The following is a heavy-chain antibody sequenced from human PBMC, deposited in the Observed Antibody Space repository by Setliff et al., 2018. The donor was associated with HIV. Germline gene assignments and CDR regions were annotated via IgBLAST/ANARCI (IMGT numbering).Heavy chain of an antibody. J-gene: IGHJ6*03. D-gene: IGHD5-12*01. CDR1: GFRFETFG. CDR2: IRHNGNTA. Sequence: GGSLRLSCAASGFRFETFGMYWVRQAPGKGLEWVAFIRHNGNTAYYGDSVKGRFIMSRDNSENTVSLEMNNLRLEDAGVYYCARGRRPVDVVSTIIRYYYYMGVWGIGTTVTVSS. V-gene: IGHV3-30*02. CDR3: ARGRRPVDVVSTIIRYYYYMGV.